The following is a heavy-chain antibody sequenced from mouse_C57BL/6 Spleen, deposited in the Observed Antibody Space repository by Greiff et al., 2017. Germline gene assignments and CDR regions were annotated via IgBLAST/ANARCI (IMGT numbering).Heavy chain of an antibody. V-gene: IGHV1-55*01. Sequence: VQLQQSGAELVKPGASVEMSCKASGYTFTSYWITWVKQRPGQGLEWIGDIYPGSGSTNYNEKFKSKATLTVDTSSSTAYMQLSSLTSEDSAVYYCARGSGTIDYWGQGTTLTVSS. CDR1: GYTFTSYW. CDR3: ARGSGTIDY. J-gene: IGHJ2*01. CDR2: IYPGSGST. D-gene: IGHD3-3*01.